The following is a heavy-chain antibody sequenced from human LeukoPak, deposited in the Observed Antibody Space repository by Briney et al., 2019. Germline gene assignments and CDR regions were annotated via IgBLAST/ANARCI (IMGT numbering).Heavy chain of an antibody. CDR1: GFTFSSSW. CDR2: IKEDGGEK. D-gene: IGHD3-16*01. J-gene: IGHJ4*02. V-gene: IGHV3-7*03. Sequence: TGGSLRLSCVASGFTFSSSWMAWVRQAPGKGLEWVANIKEDGGEKYCVDFVEGRFTISRDNAKNSLFLQMMSLRAEDTAVYYCARGVYYFDYWGQGTLVTVSS. CDR3: ARGVYYFDY.